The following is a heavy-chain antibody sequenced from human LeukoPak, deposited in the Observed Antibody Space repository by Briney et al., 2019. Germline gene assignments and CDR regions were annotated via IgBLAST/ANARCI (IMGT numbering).Heavy chain of an antibody. Sequence: ASVKVSCKASGYTFTNYGITWVRQAPGQGLEWMGWISAYNGNTNYAQKLQGRVTMTTDTSTSTAYMELRSLTSDDAAVYYCARALRITISDFDFWGQGTLVTVSS. D-gene: IGHD3-9*01. CDR1: GYTFTNYG. J-gene: IGHJ4*02. V-gene: IGHV1-18*01. CDR2: ISAYNGNT. CDR3: ARALRITISDFDF.